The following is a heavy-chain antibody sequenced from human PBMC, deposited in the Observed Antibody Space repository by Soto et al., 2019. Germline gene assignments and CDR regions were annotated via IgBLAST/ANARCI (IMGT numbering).Heavy chain of an antibody. CDR2: IYYSGST. Sequence: QLQLQESGPGLVKPSETLSLTCTVSGGSISSSSYYWGWIRQPPGKGLEWIGSIYYSGSTYYNPSLKSRVTISVDTSKNQFSLKLSSVTAADTAVYYCGRPPAAAGTGWFDPWGQGTLVTVSS. J-gene: IGHJ5*02. V-gene: IGHV4-39*01. D-gene: IGHD6-13*01. CDR3: GRPPAAAGTGWFDP. CDR1: GGSISSSSYY.